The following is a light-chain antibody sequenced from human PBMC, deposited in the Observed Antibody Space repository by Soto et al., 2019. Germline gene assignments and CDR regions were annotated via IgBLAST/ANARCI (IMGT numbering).Light chain of an antibody. Sequence: EIVLTQSPATLSLSPGERATLSCRASQSVSSSYLAWYQQKPGQAPRLLLYGASSRATGIPDRFSGSGSGTDFTLTISSLQPEDFAVYYCQQYSSSPYTFGQGTKLEI. V-gene: IGKV3-20*01. CDR2: GAS. CDR1: QSVSSSY. J-gene: IGKJ2*01. CDR3: QQYSSSPYT.